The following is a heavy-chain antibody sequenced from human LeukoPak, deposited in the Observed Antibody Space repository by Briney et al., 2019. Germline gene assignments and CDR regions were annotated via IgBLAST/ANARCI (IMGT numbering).Heavy chain of an antibody. D-gene: IGHD5-24*01. V-gene: IGHV4-59*01. J-gene: IGHJ3*02. CDR2: IYYGGST. CDR1: GGSISSYY. Sequence: SETLSLTCTVSGGSISSYYWSWIRQPPGKGLEWIGYIYYGGSTNYNPSLKSRVTISVDTSKNQFSLKLSSVTAADTAVYYCARDLGDGYNFDAFDIWGQGTMVTVSS. CDR3: ARDLGDGYNFDAFDI.